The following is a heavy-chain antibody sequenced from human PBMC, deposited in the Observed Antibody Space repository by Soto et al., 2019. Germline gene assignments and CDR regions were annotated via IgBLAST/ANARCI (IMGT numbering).Heavy chain of an antibody. CDR1: EFSLSTYS. J-gene: IGHJ6*02. CDR2: ISTRSDV. Sequence: PGGSLRLSCTASEFSLSTYSMNWVRQAPGKGLEWVSSISTRSDVYYADSVKGRFTIARDNAKNSLSLQMNSLSAEDTGVYYCAREKTAWPLAYGLEVWGQGTTVIVSS. D-gene: IGHD2-21*02. V-gene: IGHV3-21*03. CDR3: AREKTAWPLAYGLEV.